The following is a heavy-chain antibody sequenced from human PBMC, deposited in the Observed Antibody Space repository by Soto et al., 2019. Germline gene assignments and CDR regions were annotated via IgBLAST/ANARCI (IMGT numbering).Heavy chain of an antibody. J-gene: IGHJ4*02. CDR3: ARACHSGNYSALAF. CDR1: GYTFSSYG. Sequence: QVRLVQSGAEVKKHGASVKVSCQASGYTFSSYGITWVRQAPGQGLEWMGWIIPNSGYTYYTQTLQGRVTTTTATSTTTAYMEVTSLRSDDTALYYCARACHSGNYSALAFWGQGTLVTVSS. CDR2: IIPNSGYT. D-gene: IGHD3-10*01. V-gene: IGHV1-18*01.